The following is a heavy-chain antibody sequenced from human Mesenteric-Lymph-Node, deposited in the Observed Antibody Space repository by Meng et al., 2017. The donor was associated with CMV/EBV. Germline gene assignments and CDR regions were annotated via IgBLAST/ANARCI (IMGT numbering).Heavy chain of an antibody. CDR2: IYFTGNT. V-gene: IGHV4-59*01. J-gene: IGHJ4*02. CDR3: ARGVIQPYYFDY. Sequence: SETLSLTCTVSSGSISGSYWSWIRQTPGKGLEWIGYIYFTGNTNYNPSLKSRVTISLDTSKSQFSLKLSSVTAADTAVYYCARGVIQPYYFDYWGQGTLVTVSS. CDR1: SGSISGSY. D-gene: IGHD5-18*01.